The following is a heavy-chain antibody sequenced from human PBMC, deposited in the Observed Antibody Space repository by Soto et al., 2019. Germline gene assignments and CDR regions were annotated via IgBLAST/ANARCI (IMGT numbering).Heavy chain of an antibody. J-gene: IGHJ6*02. D-gene: IGHD2-2*01. Sequence: QVQLVESGGGVVQPGRSLRLSCAASGFTFSSYGMHWVRQAPGKGLEWVAVISYDGSNKYYADSVKGRFTISRDNSKNTLYLQMNSLRAEDTAVYYCAKDRGCYGYYSYYGMDVWGQGTTVTVSS. CDR2: ISYDGSNK. CDR1: GFTFSSYG. CDR3: AKDRGCYGYYSYYGMDV. V-gene: IGHV3-30*18.